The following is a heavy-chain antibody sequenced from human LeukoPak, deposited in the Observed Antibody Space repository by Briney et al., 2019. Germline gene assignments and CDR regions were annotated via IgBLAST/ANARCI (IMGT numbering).Heavy chain of an antibody. Sequence: TGGSRRLSCAASGFTFSSYAMHWVRQAPGKGLEYVSAISSNGGSTYYANSVKGRFTISRDNSKNTLFLQMGSLRAEDMAVYYCARGGSIAARPIDYWGQGTLVTVSS. CDR2: ISSNGGST. D-gene: IGHD6-6*01. V-gene: IGHV3-64*01. J-gene: IGHJ4*02. CDR3: ARGGSIAARPIDY. CDR1: GFTFSSYA.